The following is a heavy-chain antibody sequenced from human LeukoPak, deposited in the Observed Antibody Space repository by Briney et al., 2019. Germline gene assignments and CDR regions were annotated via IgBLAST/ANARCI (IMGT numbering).Heavy chain of an antibody. D-gene: IGHD3-10*01. V-gene: IGHV3-7*04. CDR2: IKRDGSET. Sequence: GGSLRLSCAASGLSFSTYWMSWVRQAPGKGLEWVANIKRDGSETYYVDSVKGRFTISRDNAKKSLYLQMNSLRVEDTAMYYCSKERPEEYYASGSYFDYWGQGTLVTVSS. J-gene: IGHJ4*02. CDR3: SKERPEEYYASGSYFDY. CDR1: GLSFSTYW.